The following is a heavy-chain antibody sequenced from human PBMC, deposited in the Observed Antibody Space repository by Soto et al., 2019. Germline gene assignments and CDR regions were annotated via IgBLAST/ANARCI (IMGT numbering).Heavy chain of an antibody. Sequence: QVQLVQSGAEVKKPGASVKVSCKASGYTFTSYYMHWVRQAPGQGLEWMGIINPSGGSTSYAQKFQGRVHMTRDTSTSTVYMELSSLRSEDTAVYYCASRTPESGSFRGRYYYYGMDVWGQGTTVTVSS. CDR2: INPSGGST. D-gene: IGHD1-26*01. CDR3: ASRTPESGSFRGRYYYYGMDV. J-gene: IGHJ6*02. CDR1: GYTFTSYY. V-gene: IGHV1-46*01.